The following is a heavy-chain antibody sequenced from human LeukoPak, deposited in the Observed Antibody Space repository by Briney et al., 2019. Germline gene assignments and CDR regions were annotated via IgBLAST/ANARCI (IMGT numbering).Heavy chain of an antibody. CDR3: AREVGGYSSSWYGDYFDY. J-gene: IGHJ4*02. D-gene: IGHD6-13*01. CDR1: GGSISSYY. V-gene: IGHV4-59*01. CDR2: IYYSGST. Sequence: PSETLSLTCTVSGGSISSYYWSWIRQPPGKGLEWIGYIYYSGSTSYNPSLKSRVTISVDTSKNQFSLKLSSVTAADTAVYYCAREVGGYSSSWYGDYFDYWGQGTLVTVSS.